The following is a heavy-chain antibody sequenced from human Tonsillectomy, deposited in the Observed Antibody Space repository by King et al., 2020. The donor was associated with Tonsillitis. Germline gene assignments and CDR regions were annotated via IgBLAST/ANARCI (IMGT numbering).Heavy chain of an antibody. J-gene: IGHJ5*02. V-gene: IGHV1-18*01. CDR3: ARDSSGSSSWYNWFDP. Sequence: VQLVESGAEVKKPGASVKVSCKASRYTFNRYGISWVRQAPGQGLEWMGWISGYNGNTKYAQKLQGRVTMTTDTSTSTAYMELRSLRSDDTAVYYCARDSSGSSSWYNWFDPWGQGTLVTVSS. D-gene: IGHD6-13*01. CDR2: ISGYNGNT. CDR1: RYTFNRYG.